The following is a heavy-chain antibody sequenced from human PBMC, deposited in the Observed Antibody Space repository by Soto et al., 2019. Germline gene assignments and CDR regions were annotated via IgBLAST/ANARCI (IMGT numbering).Heavy chain of an antibody. Sequence: PGGSLRLSCAASGFTFSSYAMHWVRQAPGKGLGWVAVISYDGSNKYYADSVKGRFTISRDNSKNTLYLQMNSLRAEDTAVYYCARDLPRYSNYSPYYYYGMDVWGQGTTVTVSS. J-gene: IGHJ6*02. CDR1: GFTFSSYA. V-gene: IGHV3-30-3*01. D-gene: IGHD4-4*01. CDR3: ARDLPRYSNYSPYYYYGMDV. CDR2: ISYDGSNK.